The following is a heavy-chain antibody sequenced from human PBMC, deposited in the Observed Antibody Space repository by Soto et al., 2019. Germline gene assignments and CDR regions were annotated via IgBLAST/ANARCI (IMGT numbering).Heavy chain of an antibody. CDR3: ARDRSVVVIPATPDY. CDR2: TSYDGSNK. CDR1: GFTFSTYV. Sequence: QVQLVESGGGVVQPGRSLRLSCAASGFTFSTYVMHWGRQAPGKGLEWVALTSYDGSNKYYADSVKGRFIISRDNSKNTLYLEMNSLRVEDTAVYYCARDRSVVVIPATPDYWGQGTLVTVSS. D-gene: IGHD2-15*01. J-gene: IGHJ4*02. V-gene: IGHV3-30-3*01.